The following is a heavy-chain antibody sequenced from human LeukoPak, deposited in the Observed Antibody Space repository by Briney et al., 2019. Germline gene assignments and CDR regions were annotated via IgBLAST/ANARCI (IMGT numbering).Heavy chain of an antibody. D-gene: IGHD2-2*01. CDR2: IYYSGST. CDR3: ATSPVVPAATYFDY. CDR1: AGSLSSYY. Sequence: PSETLSLTCTVSAGSLSSYYWSWIRQPPGKGLEWIGYIYYSGSTNYNPSLKSRVTISVDTSKNQFSLKLSSVTAADTAVYYCATSPVVPAATYFDYWGQGTLVTVSS. V-gene: IGHV4-59*01. J-gene: IGHJ4*02.